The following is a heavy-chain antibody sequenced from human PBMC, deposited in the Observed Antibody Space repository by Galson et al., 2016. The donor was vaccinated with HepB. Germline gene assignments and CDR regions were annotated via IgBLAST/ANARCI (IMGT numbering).Heavy chain of an antibody. Sequence: SVKVSCKASGGTFSRYAINWVRQAPGQGLEWMGGIIPAFRMANYAQKFQGRVTITADESTSTAYMELRSLRSADSAVYYCARWAASATELWSGPLDYWGQGTLVTVSS. CDR1: GGTFSRYA. CDR2: IIPAFRMA. D-gene: IGHD3-16*01. J-gene: IGHJ4*02. V-gene: IGHV1-69*13. CDR3: ARWAASATELWSGPLDY.